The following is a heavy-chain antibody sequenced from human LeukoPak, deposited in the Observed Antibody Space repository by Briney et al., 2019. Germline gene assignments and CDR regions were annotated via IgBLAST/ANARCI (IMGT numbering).Heavy chain of an antibody. CDR1: GFTFSSYA. J-gene: IGHJ4*02. V-gene: IGHV3-48*03. CDR3: AKGGHGYNYYFDY. D-gene: IGHD5-24*01. Sequence: GGSLRLSCAASGFTFSSYALNWVRQAPGKGLEWVSYISTSGSTIYYTDSVKGRFTISRDNSKNSLYLQMNSLRTEDTALYYCAKGGHGYNYYFDYWGQGTLVTVSS. CDR2: ISTSGSTI.